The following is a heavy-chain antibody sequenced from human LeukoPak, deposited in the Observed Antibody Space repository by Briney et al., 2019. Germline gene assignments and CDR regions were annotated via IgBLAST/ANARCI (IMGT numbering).Heavy chain of an antibody. J-gene: IGHJ4*02. V-gene: IGHV3-15*01. CDR1: GFSFNNAW. D-gene: IGHD4-17*01. CDR2: IKRKIDGETT. Sequence: PGGSLRLSCAVSGFSFNNAWMNWVRQAPGKGLEWVGRIKRKIDGETTDYAAPVKGRFTISRDDSKSTLYLQMNSLKSEDTAVYYCARDYYGDHYFDYWGQGTLVTVSS. CDR3: ARDYYGDHYFDY.